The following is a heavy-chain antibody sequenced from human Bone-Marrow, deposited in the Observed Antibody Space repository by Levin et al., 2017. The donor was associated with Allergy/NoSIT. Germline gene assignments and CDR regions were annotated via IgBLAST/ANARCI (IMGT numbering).Heavy chain of an antibody. CDR1: GGSIRTSNYY. J-gene: IGHJ4*02. CDR3: ARHSRDDWHFDY. Sequence: ESLKISCTVSGGSIRTSNYYWGWIRQPPGKGLNWLGSFFYNGNTYDSPSLRSRVTLSIDTSKNQFSLKLSSVTAADTAVYYCARHSRDDWHFDYWGQGTLVTVTS. CDR2: FFYNGNT. V-gene: IGHV4-39*01. D-gene: IGHD3-9*01.